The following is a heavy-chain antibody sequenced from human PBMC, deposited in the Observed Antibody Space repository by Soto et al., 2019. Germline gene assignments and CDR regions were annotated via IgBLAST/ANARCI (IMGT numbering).Heavy chain of an antibody. CDR1: GFSLSTSGVG. J-gene: IGHJ6*02. CDR2: IYWDDDK. D-gene: IGHD2-15*01. Sequence: QITLKESGPTLVKPTQTLTLTCTFSGFSLSTSGVGVAWIRQPPGKALAWLALIYWDDDKRYRPSLETRLTIXXXTXXNQVVRTMTNMDSVDTATYSCAYLPCSGGSCYWFSYSGMDVWGQGTTVTVSS. CDR3: AYLPCSGGSCYWFSYSGMDV. V-gene: IGHV2-5*02.